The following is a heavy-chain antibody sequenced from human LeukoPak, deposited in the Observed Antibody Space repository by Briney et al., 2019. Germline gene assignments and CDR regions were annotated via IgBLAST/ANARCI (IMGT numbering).Heavy chain of an antibody. J-gene: IGHJ4*02. V-gene: IGHV1-18*04. CDR3: ARAGGVVVPAAIFDY. CDR2: ISAYNGNT. CDR1: GYTFTSYG. Sequence: ASVKVSCKASGYTFTSYGISRVRQAPGQGLEWMGWISAYNGNTNYAQKLQGRVTMTTDTSTSTAYMELRSLRSDDTAVYYCARAGGVVVPAAIFDYWGQGTLVTVSS. D-gene: IGHD2-2*01.